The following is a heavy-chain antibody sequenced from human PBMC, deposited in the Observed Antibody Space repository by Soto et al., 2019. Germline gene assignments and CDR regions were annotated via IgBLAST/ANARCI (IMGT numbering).Heavy chain of an antibody. CDR2: ISSSSSYT. V-gene: IGHV3-11*05. CDR3: ARDPPAAAGVAAFDI. Sequence: GGSLRLSCAASEFTFSDYYMSWIRQAPGKGLEWVSYISSSSSYTNYADSVKGRFTISRDNAKNSLYLQMNSLRAEDTAVYYCARDPPAAAGVAAFDIWGQGTMVTVSS. D-gene: IGHD2-2*01. CDR1: EFTFSDYY. J-gene: IGHJ3*02.